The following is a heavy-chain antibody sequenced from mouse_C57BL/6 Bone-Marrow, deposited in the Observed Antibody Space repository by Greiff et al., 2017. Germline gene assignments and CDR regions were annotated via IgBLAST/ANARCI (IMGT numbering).Heavy chain of an antibody. Sequence: EVQLQQSGPELVKPGASVKISCKASGYSFTGYYMNWVKQSPEKSLEWIGEINPSTGGTTYNQKFKAKATLTVDKSSSTAYMQLKSLTSEDSAVYYCARSPYGYYPYWYCDVWGTGTTVTVSS. CDR2: INPSTGGT. D-gene: IGHD2-3*01. CDR1: GYSFTGYY. J-gene: IGHJ1*03. V-gene: IGHV1-42*01. CDR3: ARSPYGYYPYWYCDV.